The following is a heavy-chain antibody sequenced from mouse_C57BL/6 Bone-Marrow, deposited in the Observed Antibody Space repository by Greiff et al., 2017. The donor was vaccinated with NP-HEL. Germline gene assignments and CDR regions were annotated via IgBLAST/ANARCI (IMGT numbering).Heavy chain of an antibody. V-gene: IGHV5-4*03. CDR2: ISDGGSYT. J-gene: IGHJ3*01. D-gene: IGHD4-1*01. CDR1: GFTFSSYA. CDR3: ARVLTGTVAY. Sequence: EVKLVESGGGLVKPGGSLKLSCAASGFTFSSYAMSWVRQTPEKRLEWVATISDGGSYTYYPDNVKGRFTISRDNAKNHLYLQMSHLKSEDTAMYYCARVLTGTVAYWGQGTLVTVSA.